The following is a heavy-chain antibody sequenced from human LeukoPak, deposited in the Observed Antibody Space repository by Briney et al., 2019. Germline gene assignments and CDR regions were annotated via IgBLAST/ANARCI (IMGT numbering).Heavy chain of an antibody. CDR3: AGIEYSSSSAFDY. CDR1: GFTFSDYY. CDR2: ISSSGSTI. D-gene: IGHD6-6*01. J-gene: IGHJ4*01. V-gene: IGHV3-11*01. Sequence: GGSLRLSCAASGFTFSDYYLSWIRQAPGKGLEWVSYISSSGSTIYYPASMKGRFTISRDNAKTSLYLQMNSMRAEDTAVYYCAGIEYSSSSAFDYWSQGTLVTVSS.